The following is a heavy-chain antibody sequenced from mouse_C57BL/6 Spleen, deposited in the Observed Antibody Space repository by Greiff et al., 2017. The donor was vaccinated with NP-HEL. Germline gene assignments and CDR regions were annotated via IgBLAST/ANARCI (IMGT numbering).Heavy chain of an antibody. D-gene: IGHD1-1*01. Sequence: EVQVVESGEGLVKPGGSLKLSCAASGFTFSSYAMSWVRQTPEKRLEWVAYISSGGDYIYYADTVKGRFTISRDNARNTLYLQMSSLKSEDTAMYYCTRDQDYYGSSPWFAYWGQGTLVTVSA. CDR1: GFTFSSYA. CDR2: ISSGGDYI. CDR3: TRDQDYYGSSPWFAY. J-gene: IGHJ3*01. V-gene: IGHV5-9-1*02.